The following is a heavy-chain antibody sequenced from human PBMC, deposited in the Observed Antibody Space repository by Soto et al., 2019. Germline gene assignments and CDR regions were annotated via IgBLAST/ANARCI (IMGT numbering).Heavy chain of an antibody. D-gene: IGHD3-22*01. CDR2: ISGSGGST. J-gene: IGHJ5*02. V-gene: IGHV3-23*01. CDR1: GFTFSSYA. CDR3: AKANPITMIVVGLRGWFDP. Sequence: PGGSLRLSCAASGFTFSSYAMSWVRQAPGKGLEWVSAISGSGGSTYYADSVKGRFTISRDNSKNTLYLQMNSLRAEDTAVYYCAKANPITMIVVGLRGWFDPWGQGTLVTVSS.